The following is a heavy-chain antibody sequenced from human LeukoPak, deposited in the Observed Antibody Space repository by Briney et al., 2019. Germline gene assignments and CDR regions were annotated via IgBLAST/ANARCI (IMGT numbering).Heavy chain of an antibody. CDR1: GFTFSSYA. Sequence: PGGSLRLSCAASGFTFSSYAMTWVRQAPGKRLEWVSAISGSGSNTYYADSVKGRFTISRDNSKNTLYLLINSLRADDTAVYYCARGNGDYAIHPDYWGQGTLVTVSS. V-gene: IGHV3-23*01. D-gene: IGHD4-17*01. CDR2: ISGSGSNT. CDR3: ARGNGDYAIHPDY. J-gene: IGHJ4*02.